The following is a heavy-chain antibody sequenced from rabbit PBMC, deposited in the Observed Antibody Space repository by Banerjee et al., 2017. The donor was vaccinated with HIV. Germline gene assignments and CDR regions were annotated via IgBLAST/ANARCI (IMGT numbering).Heavy chain of an antibody. CDR3: ARTFSSDFDF. V-gene: IGHV1S45*01. J-gene: IGHJ4*01. CDR1: GFSFSNKCV. D-gene: IGHD1-1*01. Sequence: QEQLEESGGDLVKPEGSLTLTCTASGFSFSNKCVMCWVRQAPGKGLEWIGCINTSSGNTVYATWAKGRFTISKASWTTVTLQMTSLTAADTATYFCARTFSSDFDFWGPGTLVTVS. CDR2: INTSSGNT.